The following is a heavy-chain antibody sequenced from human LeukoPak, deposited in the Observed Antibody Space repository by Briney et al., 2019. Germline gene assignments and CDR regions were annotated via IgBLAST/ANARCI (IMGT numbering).Heavy chain of an antibody. CDR2: IKQDGSEK. J-gene: IGHJ3*02. Sequence: GGSLRLSCAASGFTFSSYWVSWVRQAPGKGLEWVANIKQDGSEKYYVDSVKGRFTISRDNAKNSLYLQMNSLRAEDTAVYYCAREGSYGAFDIWGQGTMVTVSS. V-gene: IGHV3-7*01. CDR1: GFTFSSYW. D-gene: IGHD3-16*01. CDR3: AREGSYGAFDI.